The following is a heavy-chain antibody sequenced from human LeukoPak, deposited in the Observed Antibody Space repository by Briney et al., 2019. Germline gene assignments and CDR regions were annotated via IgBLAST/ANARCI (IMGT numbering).Heavy chain of an antibody. D-gene: IGHD2-15*01. CDR2: IIPIFGTA. Sequence: SVKVSCKASGYTFTSYGISWVRQAPGQGLEWMGRIIPIFGTANYAQKFQGRVTITTDESTSTAYMELSSLRSEDTAVYYCARASDCSGGSCPISYWGQGTLVTVSS. CDR3: ARASDCSGGSCPISY. CDR1: GYTFTSYG. J-gene: IGHJ4*02. V-gene: IGHV1-69*05.